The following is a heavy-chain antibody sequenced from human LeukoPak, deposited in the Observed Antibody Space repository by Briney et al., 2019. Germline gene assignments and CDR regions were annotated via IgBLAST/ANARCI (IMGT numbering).Heavy chain of an antibody. CDR3: ARVAGPDFAYDSSGYPTDWFDP. J-gene: IGHJ5*02. D-gene: IGHD3-22*01. Sequence: SVKVSCKASGGTSSSYAISWVRQAPGQGLEWMGGIIPIFGTANYAQKFQGRVTITTDESTSTAYMELSSLRSEDTAVYYCARVAGPDFAYDSSGYPTDWFDPWGQGTLVTVSS. CDR2: IIPIFGTA. CDR1: GGTSSSYA. V-gene: IGHV1-69*05.